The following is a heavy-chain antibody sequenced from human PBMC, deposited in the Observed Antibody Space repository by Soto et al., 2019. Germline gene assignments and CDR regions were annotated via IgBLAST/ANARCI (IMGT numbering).Heavy chain of an antibody. V-gene: IGHV1-18*01. CDR2: ISTYNGRT. Sequence: QIQLVQSGGEVKKPGASVKVSCKASGYSFTDYGIHWVRQAPGQGREWMGWISTYNGRTSYAHNLEGRVTMTKDASTTTAYMELRSLRSDDTAVYYCARRYGDPSSAAGVDCWGQGTLVIVSS. D-gene: IGHD2-21*02. CDR3: ARRYGDPSSAAGVDC. J-gene: IGHJ4*02. CDR1: GYSFTDYG.